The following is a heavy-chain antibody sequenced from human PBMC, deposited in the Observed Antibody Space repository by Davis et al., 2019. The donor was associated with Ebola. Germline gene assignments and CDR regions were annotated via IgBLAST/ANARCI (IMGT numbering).Heavy chain of an antibody. D-gene: IGHD3-16*01. CDR1: GGSISGYY. CDR3: ARGPTWGYFDY. CDR2: IYYSGST. Sequence: SETLSLTCTVSGGSISGYYWSWIRQPPGKGLEWIGSIYYSGSTYYNPSLKSRVTISVDTSKNQFSLKLSSVTAADTAVYYCARGPTWGYFDYWGQGTLVTVSS. J-gene: IGHJ4*02. V-gene: IGHV4-59*05.